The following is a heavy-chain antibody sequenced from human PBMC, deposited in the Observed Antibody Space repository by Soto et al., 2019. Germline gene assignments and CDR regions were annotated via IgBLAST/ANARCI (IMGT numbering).Heavy chain of an antibody. CDR3: ARNPGAAAWFDP. D-gene: IGHD6-13*01. V-gene: IGHV4-59*01. J-gene: IGHJ5*02. CDR1: GGSISSYY. CDR2: IYYSGST. Sequence: QVQLQESGPGLVKPSETLSLTCTVSGGSISSYYWSWIRQPPGKGLEWIGYIYYSGSTNYNPSLKSRGTISLDTSKNQFSLKLSSVTAADTAVYYCARNPGAAAWFDPWGQGTLVTVSS.